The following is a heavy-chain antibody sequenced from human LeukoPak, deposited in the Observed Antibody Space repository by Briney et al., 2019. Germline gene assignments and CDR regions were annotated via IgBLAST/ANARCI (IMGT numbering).Heavy chain of an antibody. V-gene: IGHV4-4*02. CDR1: GGSISSSNW. D-gene: IGHD6-13*01. CDR3: ARGPRDSSSWDIDY. J-gene: IGHJ4*02. Sequence: SGNLSLTCAVSGGSISSSNWWSWVRQPPGKGLEWIGEIYHSGSTNYNPSLKSRVTISVDKSKNQFSLKLSSVTAADTAVYYCARGPRDSSSWDIDYWGQGTLVTVSS. CDR2: IYHSGST.